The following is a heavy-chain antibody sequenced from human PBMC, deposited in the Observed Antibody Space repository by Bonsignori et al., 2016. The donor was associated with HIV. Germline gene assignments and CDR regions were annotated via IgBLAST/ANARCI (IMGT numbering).Heavy chain of an antibody. Sequence: GESLKISCAASGFTFSSHWMHWVRQAPGKGLVWVSRINSDGSSTSYADSVKGRFTISRDNAKNTLYLQMNSLRAEDTAVYYCARNNWGVDYWGQGTLVTVSS. CDR2: INSDGSST. V-gene: IGHV3-74*01. CDR1: GFTFSSHW. CDR3: ARNNWGVDY. J-gene: IGHJ4*02. D-gene: IGHD7-27*01.